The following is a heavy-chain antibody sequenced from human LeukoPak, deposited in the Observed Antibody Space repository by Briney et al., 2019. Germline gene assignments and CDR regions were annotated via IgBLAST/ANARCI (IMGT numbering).Heavy chain of an antibody. V-gene: IGHV1-18*01. CDR1: DTFTSYG. D-gene: IGHD3-16*01. J-gene: IGHJ4*02. CDR3: ARGGPAARLTFGGVTDY. CDR2: INAYNGNT. Sequence: ASVKVSCKASDTFTSYGISWVRQAPGQGLEWMGWINAYNGNTNYAQKLQGRVTMTTDTSTSTAYMELRNLRSDDTAVYYCARGGPAARLTFGGVTDYWGQGTLVTVSS.